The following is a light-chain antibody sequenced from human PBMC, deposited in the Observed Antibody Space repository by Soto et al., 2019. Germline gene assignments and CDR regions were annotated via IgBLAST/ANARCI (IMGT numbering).Light chain of an antibody. J-gene: IGKJ1*01. CDR2: AAS. V-gene: IGKV1-27*01. CDR1: QGISNY. Sequence: DIQMTQSPSSLSASVRDRATITCRASQGISNYLDWYQQKPWKVPKLLIYAASTLQAGVPSSFSGSGSGTDFTLTSSILHPDDAASYYCQNYDSAPWTFGQGTKVEIK. CDR3: QNYDSAPWT.